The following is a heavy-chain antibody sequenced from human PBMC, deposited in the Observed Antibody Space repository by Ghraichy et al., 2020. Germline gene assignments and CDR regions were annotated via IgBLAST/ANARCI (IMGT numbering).Heavy chain of an antibody. D-gene: IGHD3-9*01. CDR1: GGSISSGGYY. CDR2: IYYSGST. CDR3: ARGAMGPEDFDWLLTPTAFDI. Sequence: SETLSLTCTVSGGSISSGGYYWSWIRQHPGKGLEWIGYIYYSGSTYYNPSLKSRVTISVDTSKNQFSLKLSSVTAADTAVYYCARGAMGPEDFDWLLTPTAFDIWGQGTMVTVSS. V-gene: IGHV4-31*03. J-gene: IGHJ3*02.